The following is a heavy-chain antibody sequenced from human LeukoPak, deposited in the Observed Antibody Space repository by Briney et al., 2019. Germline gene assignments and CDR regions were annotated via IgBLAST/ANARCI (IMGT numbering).Heavy chain of an antibody. D-gene: IGHD2-2*01. Sequence: PSETLSLTCAVSGGSISSSNWWSWVRQPPGEGLEWIGEIYHSGSTNYNPSLKSRVTISVDKSKNQFSLKLSSVTAADTAVYYCARDCSSTSCYDAFDIWGQGTMVTVSS. CDR3: ARDCSSTSCYDAFDI. J-gene: IGHJ3*02. V-gene: IGHV4-4*02. CDR1: GGSISSSNW. CDR2: IYHSGST.